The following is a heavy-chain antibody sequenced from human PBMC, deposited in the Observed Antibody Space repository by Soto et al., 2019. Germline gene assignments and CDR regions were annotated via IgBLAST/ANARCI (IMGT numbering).Heavy chain of an antibody. D-gene: IGHD3-22*01. CDR3: ARPYYYDTLDAFDI. CDR1: GYSFTSYW. Sequence: GQSVKLSCKGSGYSFTSYWIGWVRQMPGKGLKWMGIIYPGDSDTRYSPSFQGQVTISADKSISTAYLQWSSLKASDTAMYYCARPYYYDTLDAFDIWGQGTMVTVSS. CDR2: IYPGDSDT. V-gene: IGHV5-51*01. J-gene: IGHJ3*02.